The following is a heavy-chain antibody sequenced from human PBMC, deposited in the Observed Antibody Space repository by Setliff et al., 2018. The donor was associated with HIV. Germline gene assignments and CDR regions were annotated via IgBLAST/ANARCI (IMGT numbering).Heavy chain of an antibody. Sequence: SVKVSCKASGDIFSRYGISWVRQAPGQGLEWMGGIIPIYGTANSAQKFQGRVTFIRDTSTSTAYMELRSLRSEDTAVYYCAGCITGTTHWLDPWGQGTLVTVSS. D-gene: IGHD1-20*01. J-gene: IGHJ5*02. V-gene: IGHV1-69*05. CDR2: IIPIYGTA. CDR3: AGCITGTTHWLDP. CDR1: GDIFSRYG.